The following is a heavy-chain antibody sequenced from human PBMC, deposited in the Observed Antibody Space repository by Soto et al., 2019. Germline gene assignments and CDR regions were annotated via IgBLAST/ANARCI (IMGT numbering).Heavy chain of an antibody. CDR3: TPQQLSYYYGMDV. Sequence: GGSLRFSCAASGFTFSSAWMNWVRQAPGKGLEWVGRIKSKTDGGTTDYAAPVKGRFTISRDDSKNTLYLQMNSLKTEDTAVYYCTPQQLSYYYGMDVWGQGTTVTVSS. J-gene: IGHJ6*02. V-gene: IGHV3-15*07. CDR2: IKSKTDGGTT. CDR1: GFTFSSAW. D-gene: IGHD6-13*01.